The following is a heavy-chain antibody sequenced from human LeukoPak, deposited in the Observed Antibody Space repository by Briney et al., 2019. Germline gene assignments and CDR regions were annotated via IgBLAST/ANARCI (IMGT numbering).Heavy chain of an antibody. J-gene: IGHJ4*02. CDR2: ISPKSENT. D-gene: IGHD2-15*01. Sequence: ASVKVSCKASGYTFSDYYMHWVRQAPGQGLEWMGWISPKSENTNYAQKFQGRVTMAWDTSISTAYMDLSRLTSDDTAVYYCTRDPGSYCSDGSCSFDYWGQGALVTVSS. CDR3: TRDPGSYCSDGSCSFDY. V-gene: IGHV1-2*02. CDR1: GYTFSDYY.